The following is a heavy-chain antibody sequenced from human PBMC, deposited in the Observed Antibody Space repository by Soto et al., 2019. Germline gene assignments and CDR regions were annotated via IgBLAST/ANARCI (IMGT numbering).Heavy chain of an antibody. Sequence: EVQLVESGGDLVQPGGSLRLSCAASGFTFSSYSMNWVRQAPGKGLEWVSYISSSSSTIYYADSVKGRFTISRDNAKNSLYLQMNSLRDEDTAGYYCASRYCSGPSFDPWGQGTLVTVSS. V-gene: IGHV3-48*02. J-gene: IGHJ5*02. CDR2: ISSSSSTI. D-gene: IGHD6-19*01. CDR1: GFTFSSYS. CDR3: ASRYCSGPSFDP.